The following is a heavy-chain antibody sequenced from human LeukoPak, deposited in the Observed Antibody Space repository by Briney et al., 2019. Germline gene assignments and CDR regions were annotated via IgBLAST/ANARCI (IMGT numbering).Heavy chain of an antibody. CDR3: VRSDDFWSGYYGY. Sequence: SETLSLTCAVYGGSFSGYYWSWIRQPPGKGLEWIGYIFYSGSTNYNPSLKSRVTISVDTSKNQFSLKLSSVTAADTAVYYCVRSDDFWSGYYGYWGQGTLVTVSS. J-gene: IGHJ4*02. CDR2: IFYSGST. V-gene: IGHV4-59*01. D-gene: IGHD3-3*01. CDR1: GGSFSGYY.